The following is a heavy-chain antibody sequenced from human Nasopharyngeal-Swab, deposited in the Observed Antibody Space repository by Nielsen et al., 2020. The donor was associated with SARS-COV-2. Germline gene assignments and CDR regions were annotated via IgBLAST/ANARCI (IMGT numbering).Heavy chain of an antibody. J-gene: IGHJ4*02. Sequence: GESLKISCAASGFTVSSNYMSWVRQAPGKGLEWVSVIYSGGSTYYADSVKGRFTISRHNSKNTLYLQMNSLRAEDTAVYYCARDVYGSSGYYSDYWGQGTLVTVSS. V-gene: IGHV3-53*04. D-gene: IGHD3-22*01. CDR3: ARDVYGSSGYYSDY. CDR2: IYSGGST. CDR1: GFTVSSNY.